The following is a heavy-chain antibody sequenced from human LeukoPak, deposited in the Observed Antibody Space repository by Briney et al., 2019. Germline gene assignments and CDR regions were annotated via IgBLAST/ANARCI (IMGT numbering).Heavy chain of an antibody. D-gene: IGHD4-17*01. V-gene: IGHV1-24*01. Sequence: ASVKVSCKVSGYTLTELSMHWVRQAPGKGLEWMGGFDPEDGETIYAQKFQGRVTMTEDTSTDTAYMELSSLGSEDTAAYYCATDTVTTSYYGMDVWGQGTTVTVSS. J-gene: IGHJ6*02. CDR1: GYTLTELS. CDR3: ATDTVTTSYYGMDV. CDR2: FDPEDGET.